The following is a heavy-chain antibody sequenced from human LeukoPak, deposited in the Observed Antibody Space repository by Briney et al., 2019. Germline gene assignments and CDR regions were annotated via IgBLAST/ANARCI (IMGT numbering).Heavy chain of an antibody. J-gene: IGHJ4*02. CDR2: IYHSGST. V-gene: IGHV4-30-2*01. D-gene: IGHD2-2*01. Sequence: LRLSCAASGFTFNDFAMHWVRQTPGKGLEWIGYIYHSGSTYYNPSLKSRVTISVDRSKNQFSLKLSSVTAADTAVYYCARGGTSLDYWGQGTLVTVSS. CDR1: GFTFNDFA. CDR3: ARGGTSLDY.